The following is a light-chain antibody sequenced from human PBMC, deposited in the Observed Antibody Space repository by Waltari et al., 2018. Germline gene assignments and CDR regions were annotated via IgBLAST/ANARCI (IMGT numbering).Light chain of an antibody. V-gene: IGKV3-11*01. CDR2: EAS. Sequence: IVLTQSPPTLYLSPGERPTLACRASQNDATHLAWYQKKPGQAPRLLIYEASTRATGIPARFSGSGSGTDFSLTISTLAPEDFAIYYCHHRSARATFGQGTRLEIK. J-gene: IGKJ5*01. CDR1: QNDATH. CDR3: HHRSARAT.